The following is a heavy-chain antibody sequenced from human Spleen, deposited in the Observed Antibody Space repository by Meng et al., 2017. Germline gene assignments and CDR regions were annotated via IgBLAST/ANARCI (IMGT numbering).Heavy chain of an antibody. CDR2: IPHRGSS. J-gene: IGHJ1*01. Sequence: QVQLQESGPGLVNPFHTLSLTCAVSGDSITNPNWWAWVRQPPGKGLEWIGEIPHRGSSAYNPSLKSRVSMSIDKSRNQFSLKLTSVTAADTAVYYCLRGSGGSVWGQGTLVTVSS. V-gene: IGHV4-4*02. D-gene: IGHD3-10*01. CDR1: GDSITNPNW. CDR3: LRGSGGSV.